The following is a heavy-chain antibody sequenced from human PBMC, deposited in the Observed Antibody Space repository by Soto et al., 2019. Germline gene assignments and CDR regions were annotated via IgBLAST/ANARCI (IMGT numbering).Heavy chain of an antibody. J-gene: IGHJ4*02. CDR3: AHSHVNRGGDLDY. Sequence: QITLKESGPTLVKPTETLTLTCTFSGFSLSTNRVGVGWIRQPPGKALEWLALIYWDDDKRYSPSLKSRLNITKDTAKNHVVLIMTTMDPVDTATYYCAHSHVNRGGDLDYWGQGTLVTFSS. CDR1: GFSLSTNRVG. D-gene: IGHD2-21*02. CDR2: IYWDDDK. V-gene: IGHV2-5*02.